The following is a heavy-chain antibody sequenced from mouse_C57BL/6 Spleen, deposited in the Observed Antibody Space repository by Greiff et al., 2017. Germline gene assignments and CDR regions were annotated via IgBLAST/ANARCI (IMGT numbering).Heavy chain of an antibody. CDR2: ISSGGDYI. J-gene: IGHJ3*01. CDR3: TRDPRDGYSY. Sequence: EVQGVESGEGLVKPGGSLKLSCAASGFTFSSYAMSWVRQTPEKRLEWVAYISSGGDYIYYADTVKGRFTISRDNARNTLYLKMSSRKSADTAMYDCTRDPRDGYSYWGQGTLVTVSA. D-gene: IGHD2-3*01. CDR1: GFTFSSYA. V-gene: IGHV5-9-1*02.